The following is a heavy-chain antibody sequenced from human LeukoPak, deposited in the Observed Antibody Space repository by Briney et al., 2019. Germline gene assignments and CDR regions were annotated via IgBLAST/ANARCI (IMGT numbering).Heavy chain of an antibody. CDR3: AKDRFGCSSTSCYSLDY. D-gene: IGHD2-2*01. V-gene: IGHV3-23*01. J-gene: IGHJ4*02. CDR1: GFSFSSHG. CDR2: IIGGAGST. Sequence: GGSLRLSCAASGFSFSSHGMSWVRQAPGKGLEWVSGIIGGAGSTYYADSVKGRFTISGDNSKNTLFLQMNSLRAEDTAVYYCAKDRFGCSSTSCYSLDYWGQGTLVTVSS.